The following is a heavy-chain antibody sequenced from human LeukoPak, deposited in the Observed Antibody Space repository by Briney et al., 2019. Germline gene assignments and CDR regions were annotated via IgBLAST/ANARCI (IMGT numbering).Heavy chain of an antibody. CDR1: GFTFSDYE. V-gene: IGHV3-48*03. CDR2: ISGRGSAT. CDR3: ASRVNGHFFDY. J-gene: IGHJ4*02. D-gene: IGHD3-3*02. Sequence: GGSLRLSCEASGFTFSDYEMNWVRQAPGKGLEWVSYISGRGSATYYADSVKGRFTISRDNAKNSLYLQLNSLGAEDTAVYYCASRVNGHFFDYWGQGTLVTVSP.